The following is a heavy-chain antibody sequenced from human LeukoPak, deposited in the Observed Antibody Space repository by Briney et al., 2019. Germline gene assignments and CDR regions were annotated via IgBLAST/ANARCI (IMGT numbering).Heavy chain of an antibody. CDR3: ARGGQLVHGGYYYYMDV. D-gene: IGHD6-13*01. CDR2: ISAYNGNT. Sequence: GASVKVSCKASGYTLTSYGISWVRQAPGQGLEWMGWISAYNGNTNYAQKLQGRVTMTTDTSTSTAYMELSRLRSDDTAVYYCARGGQLVHGGYYYYMDVWGKGTTVTVSS. CDR1: GYTLTSYG. V-gene: IGHV1-18*01. J-gene: IGHJ6*03.